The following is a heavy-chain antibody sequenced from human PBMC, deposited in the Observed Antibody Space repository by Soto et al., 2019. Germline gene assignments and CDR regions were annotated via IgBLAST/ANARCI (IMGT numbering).Heavy chain of an antibody. V-gene: IGHV5-10-1*03. CDR3: ARGHKNWFDS. CDR1: GYNFTAFW. CDR2: IDPSDSYT. Sequence: EVQLVQSGAEVKKPGESLRVSCKASGYNFTAFWIHWVRQMPGKGLEWLGKIDPSDSYTNYSPSFEGHVTISTDNSITTPYLQWSSLRASDTALYFCARGHKNWFDSWAQGTMVTVSS. J-gene: IGHJ5*01.